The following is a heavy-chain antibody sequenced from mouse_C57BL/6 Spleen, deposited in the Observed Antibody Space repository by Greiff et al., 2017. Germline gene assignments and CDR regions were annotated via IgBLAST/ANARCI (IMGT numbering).Heavy chain of an antibody. CDR1: GYTFTSYW. J-gene: IGHJ1*03. V-gene: IGHV1-55*01. D-gene: IGHD1-1*01. Sequence: QVQLQQPGAELVKPGASVKMSCKASGYTFTSYWITWVKQRPGQGLEWIGDIYPGSGSTNYNEKFKSKATLTVDTSSSTAYMQLSSLTSEDSAVYYCALITTVVAPYWDFGVWGTGTTVTVSS. CDR3: ALITTVVAPYWDFGV. CDR2: IYPGSGST.